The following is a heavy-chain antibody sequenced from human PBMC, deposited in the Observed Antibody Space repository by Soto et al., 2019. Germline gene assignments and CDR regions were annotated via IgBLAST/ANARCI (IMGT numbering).Heavy chain of an antibody. J-gene: IGHJ4*02. D-gene: IGHD2-8*01. V-gene: IGHV1-18*01. CDR1: GYTFINYG. CDR3: ATTGGDCTRGVCYDY. CDR2: ISPYNGDT. Sequence: VASVKVSCKASGYTFINYGVSWVRQAPGQGPEWVGWISPYNGDTYYAQNVQGRGTVTKDTPTSTAYMGLRSQRSDYTAVYYCATTGGDCTRGVCYDYCGQGALVTVSS.